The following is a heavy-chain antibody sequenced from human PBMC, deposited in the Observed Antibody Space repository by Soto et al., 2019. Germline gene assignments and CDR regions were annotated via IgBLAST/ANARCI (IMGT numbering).Heavy chain of an antibody. V-gene: IGHV4-34*01. CDR1: GGSFSGYY. Sequence: SETLSLTCAVYGGSFSGYYWSWIRQPPGKGLEWIGEINHSGSTNYNPSLKSRVTISVDTSKNQFSLKLSSVTAADTAVYYCARAGSLRYFDWLLSWFDPWGQGTLVTVSS. D-gene: IGHD3-9*01. J-gene: IGHJ5*02. CDR2: INHSGST. CDR3: ARAGSLRYFDWLLSWFDP.